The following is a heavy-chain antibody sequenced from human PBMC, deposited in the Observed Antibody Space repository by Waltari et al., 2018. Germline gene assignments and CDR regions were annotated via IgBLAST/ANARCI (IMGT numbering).Heavy chain of an antibody. CDR3: ASRAVAGNNFDY. V-gene: IGHV4-4*02. CDR2: IYHTGST. CDR1: GGSIYLQNW. Sequence: QVPLQESGPGLLNPLWTLSLTCAASGGSIYLQNWWSWVRQAPGKGLDWIGEIYHTGSTNYNPAIKSRVTISVDKSRNHFSLNLTTVTVADTALYYCASRAVAGNNFDYWGQGRLVTVSS. J-gene: IGHJ4*02. D-gene: IGHD6-19*01.